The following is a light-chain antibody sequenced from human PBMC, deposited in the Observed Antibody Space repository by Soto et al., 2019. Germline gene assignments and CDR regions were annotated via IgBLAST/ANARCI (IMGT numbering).Light chain of an antibody. CDR2: GAS. CDR3: QQYNKWPLT. V-gene: IGKV3-15*01. CDR1: QSVSSS. J-gene: IGKJ1*01. Sequence: EILMTQSPAALSVSPGERATLSCRASQSVSSSSLAWYQQKPGQPPRLLIYGASTRATGIPARFSGSGSGTEFTLTISSLQSEDCAVYYCQQYNKWPLTFGQGTKVEIK.